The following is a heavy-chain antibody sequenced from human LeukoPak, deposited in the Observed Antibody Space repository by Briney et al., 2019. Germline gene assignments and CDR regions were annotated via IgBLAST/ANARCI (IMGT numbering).Heavy chain of an antibody. D-gene: IGHD1-26*01. J-gene: IGHJ6*03. CDR3: ARWGATTGYYYYYMDV. CDR1: GGSISSYY. V-gene: IGHV4-59*01. CDR2: IYYSGST. Sequence: PSETLSLTCTVSGGSISSYYWSWIRQPPGKGLEWIGYIYYSGSTNYNPSLKSRVTISVDTSKNQFSLKLSSVTAADTAVYYCARWGATTGYYYYYMDVWGKGTTVTVSS.